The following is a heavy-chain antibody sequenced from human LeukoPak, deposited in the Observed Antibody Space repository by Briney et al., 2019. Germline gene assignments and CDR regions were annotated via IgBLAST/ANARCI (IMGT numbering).Heavy chain of an antibody. CDR3: ARDKTSSSSSLDY. Sequence: SVKVSCKASGGTFSSYAISWVRQAPGQGLEWMGGIIPIFGTANYAQKFQGRVTITADESTSTAYMELSRLRSDDTAVYYCARDKTSSSSSLDYWGQGTLVTVSS. CDR2: IIPIFGTA. CDR1: GGTFSSYA. J-gene: IGHJ4*02. D-gene: IGHD6-6*01. V-gene: IGHV1-69*13.